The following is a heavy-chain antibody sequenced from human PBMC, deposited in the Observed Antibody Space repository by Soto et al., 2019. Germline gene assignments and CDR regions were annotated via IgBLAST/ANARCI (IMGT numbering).Heavy chain of an antibody. V-gene: IGHV4-34*01. D-gene: IGHD5-12*01. CDR3: ARVHGWLRRGAFDY. Sequence: SETLSLTCAVYGGSFSGYYWSWILQPAGKGLEWIGEINHSATTNYNPSRKSRVTISVDTSKNQFSMKLSSVTAADTAVYYCARVHGWLRRGAFDYWGQGTLVTVSS. CDR2: INHSATT. J-gene: IGHJ4*02. CDR1: GGSFSGYY.